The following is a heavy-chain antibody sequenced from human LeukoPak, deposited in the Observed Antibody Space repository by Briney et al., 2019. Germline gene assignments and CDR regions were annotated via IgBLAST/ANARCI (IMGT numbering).Heavy chain of an antibody. V-gene: IGHV3-11*03. CDR1: GFTFSDYY. J-gene: IGHJ6*02. CDR3: AKRLKRNYYYHYAMDV. CDR2: ISSSGGYR. D-gene: IGHD3-22*01. Sequence: GGSLRLSCAASGFTFSDYYMSWIRQAPGKGLEWVSYISSSGGYRNYADSVKGRFTISRDNSKMTLTLQMNSLRAEDTAVYYCAKRLKRNYYYHYAMDVWGQGTTVIVSS.